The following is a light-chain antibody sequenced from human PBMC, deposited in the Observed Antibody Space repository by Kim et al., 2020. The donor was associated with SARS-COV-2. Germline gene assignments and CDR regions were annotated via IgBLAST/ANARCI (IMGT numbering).Light chain of an antibody. V-gene: IGLV6-57*03. CDR3: QSYDSSNPWV. Sequence: KTVTIPWHRSGGSIASNYVQWYQQRPGSAPTTVIYEDNQRPSGVPDRFSGSIDSSSNSASLTISGLKTEDEADYYCQSYDSSNPWVFGGGTQLTV. CDR2: EDN. CDR1: GGSIASNY. J-gene: IGLJ3*02.